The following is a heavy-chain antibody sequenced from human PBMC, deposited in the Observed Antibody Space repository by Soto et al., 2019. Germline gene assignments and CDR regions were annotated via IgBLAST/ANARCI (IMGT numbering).Heavy chain of an antibody. D-gene: IGHD5-18*01. Sequence: GESLKISCKGSGYSFTSYWIGWVRQMPGKGLEWMGIIYPGDSDTRYSPSFQGQVTISADKSISTAYLQWSSLKASATAMYYCARLGYPPRSSYYSGMGVWGDGTAITVS. CDR2: IYPGDSDT. CDR1: GYSFTSYW. CDR3: ARLGYPPRSSYYSGMGV. J-gene: IGHJ6*01. V-gene: IGHV5-51*01.